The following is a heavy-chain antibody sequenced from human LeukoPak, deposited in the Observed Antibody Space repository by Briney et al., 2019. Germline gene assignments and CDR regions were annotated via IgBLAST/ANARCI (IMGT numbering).Heavy chain of an antibody. CDR1: GGSFSGYY. V-gene: IGHV4-34*01. CDR3: ARGVGSVVRGVLIRVRVDP. Sequence: PSETLSLTCAVSGGSFSGYYWSWIRQSPGKGLEWIGEINHSGSTNYNPSLKSRVTISVDTSKNQFSLKLSSVTAADTAVYYCARGVGSVVRGVLIRVRVDPWGQGTLVTVSS. CDR2: INHSGST. J-gene: IGHJ5*02. D-gene: IGHD3-10*01.